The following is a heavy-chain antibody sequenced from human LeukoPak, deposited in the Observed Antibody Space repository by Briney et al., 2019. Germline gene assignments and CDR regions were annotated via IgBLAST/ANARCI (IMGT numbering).Heavy chain of an antibody. V-gene: IGHV3-7*01. Sequence: GGSLRLSCAASGFTFSSYWISWVHQAPGKGLEWVANIKQDGSEKYYVDSVKGRFTISRDNAKNSLYLQMNSLRAEDTAVYYCARDGGGIAVAPNWFDPWGQGTLVSLSS. CDR2: IKQDGSEK. CDR3: ARDGGGIAVAPNWFDP. CDR1: GFTFSSYW. J-gene: IGHJ5*02. D-gene: IGHD6-19*01.